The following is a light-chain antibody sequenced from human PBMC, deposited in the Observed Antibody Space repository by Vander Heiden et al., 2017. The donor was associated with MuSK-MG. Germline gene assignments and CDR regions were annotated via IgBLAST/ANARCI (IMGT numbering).Light chain of an antibody. V-gene: IGKV1-39*01. CDR1: QSSSSY. CDR2: AAS. J-gene: IGKJ3*01. Sequence: DIQMTQSPSSLSASVGDRVTITCRASQSSSSYLNWYQQKPGKAPKLLIYAASSLQSGVPSRFSGSGSGTDFTLTISSLQPEDFATYYCQQSYSTPLVTFGPGTKVDIK. CDR3: QQSYSTPLVT.